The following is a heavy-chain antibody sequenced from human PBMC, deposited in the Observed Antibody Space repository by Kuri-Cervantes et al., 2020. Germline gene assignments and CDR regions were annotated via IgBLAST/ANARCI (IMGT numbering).Heavy chain of an antibody. CDR2: MSGDGNTQ. Sequence: LSLTCVASGFTIGYHEMHWVRQAPGKGLAWVAVMSGDGNTQIYADSVRGRFTISRDSSKNTVSLQMSSLRPEDTAVYYCVRDQFPGAPDYFDYWGQGTLVTVSS. J-gene: IGHJ4*02. CDR1: GFTIGYHE. V-gene: IGHV3-30*03. D-gene: IGHD1-26*01. CDR3: VRDQFPGAPDYFDY.